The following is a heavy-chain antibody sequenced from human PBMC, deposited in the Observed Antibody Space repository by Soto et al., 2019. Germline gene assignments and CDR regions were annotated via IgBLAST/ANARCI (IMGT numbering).Heavy chain of an antibody. CDR1: GYTFTSYG. V-gene: IGHV1-18*01. CDR3: ARAPETFDY. CDR2: ISAYSGNT. Sequence: QVQLVQSGAEVKKPGASLKVSCKASGYTFTSYGIIWVRQAPGQGLEWMGWISAYSGNTTYAQKLQGRVTMTTDTATSTAYMERRSQRSDDTAVYDCARAPETFDYWGQGTLVTVSS. J-gene: IGHJ4*02.